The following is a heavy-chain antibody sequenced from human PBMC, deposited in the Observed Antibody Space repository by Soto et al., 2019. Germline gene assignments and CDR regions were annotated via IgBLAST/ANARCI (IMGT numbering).Heavy chain of an antibody. D-gene: IGHD5-12*01. CDR3: ARDPLDIVATVDYYYYFGMDV. J-gene: IGHJ6*02. Sequence: QVQLVESGGGVVQPGRSLRLSCAASGFTFSSYGMHWVRQAPGKGLEWVAVIWYDGSNKYYAESVKGRFTISRDNSKNTLYLQMNSLRDEDTAVYYCARDPLDIVATVDYYYYFGMDVWGQGTTVTVSS. CDR1: GFTFSSYG. V-gene: IGHV3-33*01. CDR2: IWYDGSNK.